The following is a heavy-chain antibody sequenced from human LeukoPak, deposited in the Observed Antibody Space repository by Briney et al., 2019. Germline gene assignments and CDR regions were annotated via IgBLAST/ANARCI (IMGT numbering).Heavy chain of an antibody. CDR2: INWNGGST. CDR3: ARVKLVAGLSLFDP. Sequence: GGSLRLSCAASGFTFDDYGMSWVRQAPGKGLEWVSDINWNGGSTGYADSVKGRFTISRDNAKNSLYLQMNSLRAEDTAVYYCARVKLVAGLSLFDPWGQGTLVTVSS. D-gene: IGHD6-19*01. CDR1: GFTFDDYG. J-gene: IGHJ5*02. V-gene: IGHV3-20*04.